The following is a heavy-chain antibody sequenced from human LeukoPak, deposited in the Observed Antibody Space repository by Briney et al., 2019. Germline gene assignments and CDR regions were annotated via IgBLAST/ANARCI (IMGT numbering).Heavy chain of an antibody. Sequence: ASVKASCKASGGTFSSYAISWVQQAPGQGLEWMGGIIPIFGTANYAQKFQGRVTITTDESTSTAYMELSSLRSEDTAVYYCATGRWLQLGYYYYYMDVWGKGTTVTVSS. CDR1: GGTFSSYA. J-gene: IGHJ6*03. D-gene: IGHD5-24*01. CDR2: IIPIFGTA. CDR3: ATGRWLQLGYYYYYMDV. V-gene: IGHV1-69*05.